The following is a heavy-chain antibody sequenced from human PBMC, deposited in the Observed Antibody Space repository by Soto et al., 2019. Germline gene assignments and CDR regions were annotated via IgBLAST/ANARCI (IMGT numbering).Heavy chain of an antibody. J-gene: IGHJ4*02. CDR3: ARDLDGSSPPNFDY. V-gene: IGHV4-59*01. D-gene: IGHD6-13*01. CDR1: GGSISSYR. Sequence: ETLSLTCTVSGGSISSYRWSWIRQPPGKGMEWIGYIYYNGSTNYNPSLKSRVTISVDTSKNQFSLKLSSVTAADTAVYYCARDLDGSSPPNFDYWGQGTLVTVSS. CDR2: IYYNGST.